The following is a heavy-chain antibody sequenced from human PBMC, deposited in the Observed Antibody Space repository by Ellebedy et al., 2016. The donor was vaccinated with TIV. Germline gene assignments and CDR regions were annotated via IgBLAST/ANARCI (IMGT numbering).Heavy chain of an antibody. CDR2: ISYDGSNK. CDR1: GFTFSSYA. J-gene: IGHJ4*02. CDR3: ARERCCGSGSYYIKGTQPFDY. D-gene: IGHD3-10*01. Sequence: GESLKISXAASGFTFSSYAMHWVRQAPGKGLEWVAVISYDGSNKYYADSVKGRFTISRDNSKNTLYLQMNSLRAEDTAVYYCARERCCGSGSYYIKGTQPFDYWGQGTLVTVSS. V-gene: IGHV3-30-3*01.